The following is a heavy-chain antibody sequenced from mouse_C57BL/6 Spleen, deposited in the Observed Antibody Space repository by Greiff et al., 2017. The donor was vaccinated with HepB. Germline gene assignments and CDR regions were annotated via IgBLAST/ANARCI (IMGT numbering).Heavy chain of an antibody. CDR2: ISSGGDYI. Sequence: EVMLVESGEGLVKPGGSLKLSCAASGFTFSSYAMSWVRQTPEKRLEWVAYISSGGDYIYYADTVKGRFTISRDNARNTLYLQMSSLKSEDTAMYYCTRDRDYYGSLYMDYWGQGTSVTVSS. V-gene: IGHV5-9-1*02. CDR1: GFTFSSYA. CDR3: TRDRDYYGSLYMDY. J-gene: IGHJ4*01. D-gene: IGHD1-1*01.